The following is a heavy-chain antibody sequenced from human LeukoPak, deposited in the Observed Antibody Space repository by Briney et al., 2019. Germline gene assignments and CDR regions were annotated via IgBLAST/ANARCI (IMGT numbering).Heavy chain of an antibody. CDR1: GFTFTSYA. V-gene: IGHV3-23*01. D-gene: IGHD5-24*01. CDR2: ISGRGGST. CDR3: ARDSERRDGFSLYFFDY. J-gene: IGHJ4*02. Sequence: GGSLRLSCAASGFTFTSYAMHWVRQAPGKGLQWVSVISGRGGSTAYADSVKGRFTISRDNAENSLFLQVDSLRAEDTALYYCARDSERRDGFSLYFFDYWGRGTLVTVSS.